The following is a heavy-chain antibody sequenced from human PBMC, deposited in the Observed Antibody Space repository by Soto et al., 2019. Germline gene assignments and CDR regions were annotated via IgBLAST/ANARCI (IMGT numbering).Heavy chain of an antibody. CDR1: GFTVSSNY. Sequence: GGSLRLSCAASGFTVSSNYMSWVRQAPGKGLEWVSVIYSGGSTYYADSVKGRFTISRDNSKNTLYLQMNSLRAEDTAVYYCAREQWLAYFDYWGQGTPVTVSS. J-gene: IGHJ4*02. V-gene: IGHV3-53*01. CDR3: AREQWLAYFDY. CDR2: IYSGGST. D-gene: IGHD6-19*01.